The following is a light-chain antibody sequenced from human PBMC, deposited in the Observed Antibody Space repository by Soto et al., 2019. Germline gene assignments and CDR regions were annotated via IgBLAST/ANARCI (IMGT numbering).Light chain of an antibody. J-gene: IGLJ2*01. CDR2: DND. CDR1: SSNIGNNY. Sequence: QSVLTQPPSVSAAPGQKVTISCSGSSSNIGNNYGSWYQQVPGTAPKLLIYDNDKRPSGTPDRFSGSRSGTSATLGITGLQTGDEADYYCGTWDNSLSALLFGGGTKLTVL. V-gene: IGLV1-51*01. CDR3: GTWDNSLSALL.